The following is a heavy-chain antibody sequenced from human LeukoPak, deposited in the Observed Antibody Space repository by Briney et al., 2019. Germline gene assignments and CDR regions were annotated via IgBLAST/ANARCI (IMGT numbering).Heavy chain of an antibody. J-gene: IGHJ6*03. V-gene: IGHV5-51*01. CDR2: IYPGDSDT. CDR3: AILRFLEWLFDYMDV. CDR1: GYSFTSYW. Sequence: KCGESLKISFKGSGYSFTSYWIAGVRQMPGKGLEWMGIIYPGDSDTRYSPSFQGQVTISADKSISTAYLQWSSLKASDTGMYYFAILRFLEWLFDYMDVWGKGTTVTVSS. D-gene: IGHD3-3*01.